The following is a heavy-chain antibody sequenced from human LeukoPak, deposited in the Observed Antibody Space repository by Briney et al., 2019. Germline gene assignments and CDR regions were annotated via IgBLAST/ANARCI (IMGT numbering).Heavy chain of an antibody. D-gene: IGHD1-26*01. CDR1: GYTFTSYG. Sequence: ASVKVSCKASGYTFTSYGISWVRQAPGQGLEWMGWISAYNGNTNYAQKLQGRVTMTTDTSTSTAYMELRSLRSDDTAVYYCARVGVGASRGRQIPSSGALFDYWGQGTLVTVSS. V-gene: IGHV1-18*01. J-gene: IGHJ4*02. CDR2: ISAYNGNT. CDR3: ARVGVGASRGRQIPSSGALFDY.